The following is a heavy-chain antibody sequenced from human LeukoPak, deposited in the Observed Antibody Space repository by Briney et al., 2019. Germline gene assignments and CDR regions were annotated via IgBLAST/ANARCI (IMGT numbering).Heavy chain of an antibody. V-gene: IGHV3-23*01. D-gene: IGHD2-15*01. CDR1: GFTFSSYA. Sequence: GGSLRLSCAASGFTFSSYAMSWVRQAPGKGLEWVSGLSGSGDKTYYADSVKGRFTISRDNSKNTLYLQMNSLRAEDTAVYYCAKDRDIVVVIAATPCYFDYWGQGALVTVSS. CDR2: LSGSGDKT. J-gene: IGHJ4*02. CDR3: AKDRDIVVVIAATPCYFDY.